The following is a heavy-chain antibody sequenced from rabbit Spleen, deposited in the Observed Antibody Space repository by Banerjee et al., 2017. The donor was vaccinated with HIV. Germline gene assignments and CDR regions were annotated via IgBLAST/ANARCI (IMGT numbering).Heavy chain of an antibody. CDR1: GVSFSVSSY. D-gene: IGHD6-1*01. Sequence: QQLVESGGGLVKPGASLTLTCKASGVSFSVSSYMCWVRQAPGKGLEWIACINIVTGKDVYATWAKGRFIMSRTSSTTVTLQLNSLTVADTATYFCARSTGYDGYDYSTNLNLWGQGTLVTVS. V-gene: IGHV1S40*01. CDR3: ARSTGYDGYDYSTNLNL. CDR2: INIVTGKD. J-gene: IGHJ4*01.